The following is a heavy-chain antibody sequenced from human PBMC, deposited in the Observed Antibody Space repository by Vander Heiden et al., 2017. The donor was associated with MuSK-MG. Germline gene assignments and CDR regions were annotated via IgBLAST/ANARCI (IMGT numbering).Heavy chain of an antibody. CDR2: IINDRTGT. D-gene: IGHD2-21*01. CDR3: VRSDGGFDY. CDR1: GFTFSVYW. J-gene: IGHJ4*02. V-gene: IGHV3-74*01. Sequence: EVQLVESGGSLVQPGGSLRLSCAASGFTFSVYWTHCVRLAPGKGLVWVSHIINDRTGTSYADSVKGRFTISRDNAKNTVNVQMNSLRVEDTAVYYGVRSDGGFDYWGQGTLVTDSS.